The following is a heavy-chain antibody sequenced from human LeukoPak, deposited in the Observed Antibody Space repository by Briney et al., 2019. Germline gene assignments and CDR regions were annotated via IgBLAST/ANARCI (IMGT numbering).Heavy chain of an antibody. CDR2: IYHSGST. Sequence: PSGTLSLTCAVSGGSISSSNWWSWVRQPPGKGLEWIGEIYHSGSTNYNPSLKSRVTISVDKSKNQFSLKLSSVTAADTAVYYCARDLGYSSSWYRDYWGQGTLVTVSS. V-gene: IGHV4-4*02. CDR3: ARDLGYSSSWYRDY. D-gene: IGHD6-13*01. CDR1: GGSISSSNW. J-gene: IGHJ4*02.